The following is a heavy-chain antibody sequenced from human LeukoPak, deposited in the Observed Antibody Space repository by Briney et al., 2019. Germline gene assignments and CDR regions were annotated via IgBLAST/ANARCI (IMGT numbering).Heavy chain of an antibody. CDR3: ARGGSSSDTFDL. CDR2: IGSVGDT. CDR1: GFTFSRKD. D-gene: IGHD1-26*01. Sequence: GGSLRLSCAASGFTFSRKDMHWIRQATGRGLEWVSGIGSVGDTYYSDSVKGRFTISRESGKNSLYLQMNSLTAGDTAVYYCARGGSSSDTFDLWGQGALVTVSS. J-gene: IGHJ5*02. V-gene: IGHV3-13*01.